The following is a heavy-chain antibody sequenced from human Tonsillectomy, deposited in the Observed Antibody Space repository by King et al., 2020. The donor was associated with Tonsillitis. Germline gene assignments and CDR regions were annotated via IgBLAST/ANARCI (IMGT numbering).Heavy chain of an antibody. J-gene: IGHJ4*02. Sequence: QLVQSGAEVKKPGASVKVSCKTSDYTFTSYGISWVRQAPGQGLEWMGWISTYNGHINYAQKFQGRVTMTTDTSTTIVYMELRSLRSDDTAVYYCARERGGGDSIEVIDYWGQGTLVTVSS. CDR1: DYTFTSYG. V-gene: IGHV1-18*01. D-gene: IGHD6-19*01. CDR3: ARERGGGDSIEVIDY. CDR2: ISTYNGHI.